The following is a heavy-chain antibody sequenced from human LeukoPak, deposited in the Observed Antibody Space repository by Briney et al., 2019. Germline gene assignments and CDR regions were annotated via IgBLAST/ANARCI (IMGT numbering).Heavy chain of an antibody. Sequence: SETRSLTCTVSGYSISSGYYWGWIRQPPGKGLEWIGSIYHSGSTYYNPSLESRVTISVDTSKNQFSLKLSSVTAADTAVYYCVTNSQGSYDSSGWPFDYWGQGTLVTVSS. CDR3: VTNSQGSYDSSGWPFDY. V-gene: IGHV4-38-2*02. CDR2: IYHSGST. J-gene: IGHJ4*02. D-gene: IGHD3-22*01. CDR1: GYSISSGYY.